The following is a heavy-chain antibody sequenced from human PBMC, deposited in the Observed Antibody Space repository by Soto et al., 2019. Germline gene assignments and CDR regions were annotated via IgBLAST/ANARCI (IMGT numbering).Heavy chain of an antibody. J-gene: IGHJ5*02. Sequence: QVQLVQSGAEVKKPGASVKVSCKASGYTFTSYFMHWVRQAPGQGLEWMGIINPSGGSTSYAQKFQGRVTMTGDTSTSTVYTELRSVRSEDTAVYYCAGGPNSGRYYWFDPWGQGALVTVSS. CDR1: GYTFTSYF. V-gene: IGHV1-46*01. CDR3: AGGPNSGRYYWFDP. D-gene: IGHD1-26*01. CDR2: INPSGGST.